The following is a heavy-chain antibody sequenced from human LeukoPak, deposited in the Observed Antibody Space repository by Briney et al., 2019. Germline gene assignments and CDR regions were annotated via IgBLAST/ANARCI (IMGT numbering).Heavy chain of an antibody. CDR3: CEDVFRWAFAY. Sequence: GGSLRLSCAASGLTFSSNCMSWVRQAPGKGLEWVSFIYSGGNTYYSDSVKGRFTTSTDNNKKTFDLPKKSLLREDPAVCYYCEDVFRWAFAYWGQGSLVTVSS. D-gene: IGHD3-10*02. V-gene: IGHV3-53*01. J-gene: IGHJ4*02. CDR1: GLTFSSNC. CDR2: IYSGGNT.